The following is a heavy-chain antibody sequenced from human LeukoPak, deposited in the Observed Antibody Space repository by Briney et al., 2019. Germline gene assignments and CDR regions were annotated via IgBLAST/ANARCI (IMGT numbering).Heavy chain of an antibody. J-gene: IGHJ3*02. CDR1: GYTFTSYG. CDR2: ISAYNGNT. Sequence: ASVKVSCKASGYTFTSYGISWVRQAPGQGLEWMGWISAYNGNTNYAQKLQGRVTMTTDTSTRTAYMELRSLRSDDTAVYYCARFQYYYDSSGYYYRINDAFDIWGQGTMVTVSS. V-gene: IGHV1-18*01. D-gene: IGHD3-22*01. CDR3: ARFQYYYDSSGYYYRINDAFDI.